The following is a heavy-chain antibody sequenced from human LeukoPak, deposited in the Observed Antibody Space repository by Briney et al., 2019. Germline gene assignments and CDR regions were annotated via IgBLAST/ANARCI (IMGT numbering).Heavy chain of an antibody. J-gene: IGHJ4*02. CDR3: ARRGSSGWYG. CDR1: GGSFSGYY. CDR2: INHSGGT. D-gene: IGHD6-19*01. Sequence: SETLSLTCAVYGGSFSGYYWSWIRQPPGKGLEWIGEINHSGGTNYNPSLKSRVTISVDTSKNQFSLKLSSVTAADTAVYYCARRGSSGWYGWGQGTLVTVSS. V-gene: IGHV4-34*01.